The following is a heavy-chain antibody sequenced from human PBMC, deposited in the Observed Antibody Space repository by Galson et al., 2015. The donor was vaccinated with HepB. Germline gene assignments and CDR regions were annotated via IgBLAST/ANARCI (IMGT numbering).Heavy chain of an antibody. D-gene: IGHD6-13*01. Sequence: SLRLSCAASGFTFSDHYMTWIRQTPGKGLEWVSYISSSGSIIYYADSVKGRFTISRDNAKNSLYLQMNSLRAEDTAVYYCARDWDSSSWYERGLFDYWGQGTLVTVSS. J-gene: IGHJ4*02. V-gene: IGHV3-11*01. CDR3: ARDWDSSSWYERGLFDY. CDR1: GFTFSDHY. CDR2: ISSSGSII.